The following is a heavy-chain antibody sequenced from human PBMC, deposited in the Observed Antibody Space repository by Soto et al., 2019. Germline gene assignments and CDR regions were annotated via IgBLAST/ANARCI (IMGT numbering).Heavy chain of an antibody. D-gene: IGHD4-17*01. CDR3: AKDAPPQPERYGNIDY. V-gene: IGHV3-30*18. CDR1: GFTFRNYG. J-gene: IGHJ4*02. Sequence: QVQLVESGGGVVQPGRSLRLSCTASGFTFRNYGMHWVRQAPGKGLEWVAAMSYDGNDKYYADSVKGRFTISRDDSKNTLFLQMNRLRAEDTAVYFCAKDAPPQPERYGNIDYWGQGTLVTVSS. CDR2: MSYDGNDK.